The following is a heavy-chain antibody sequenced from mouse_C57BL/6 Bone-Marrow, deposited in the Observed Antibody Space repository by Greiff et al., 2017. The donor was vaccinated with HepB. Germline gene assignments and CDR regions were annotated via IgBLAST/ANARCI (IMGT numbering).Heavy chain of an antibody. CDR1: GYSFTGYY. CDR2: INPSTGGT. CDR3: ARWGSSFDY. Sequence: VQLQQSGPELVKPGASVKISCKASGYSFTGYYMNWVKQSPEKSLEWIGEINPSTGGTTYNQKFKAKATLTVDKSSSTAYMQLKSLTSEDSAVYYCARWGSSFDYWGQGTTLTVSS. V-gene: IGHV1-42*01. J-gene: IGHJ2*01.